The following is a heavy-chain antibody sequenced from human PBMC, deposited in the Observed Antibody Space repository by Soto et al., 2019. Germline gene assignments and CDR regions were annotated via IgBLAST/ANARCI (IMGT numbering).Heavy chain of an antibody. Sequence: QVQLQKWGAGLVKPSETLSLSCAVYGQSFSGHSWAWFRQPPGKGLEWIGEINESGSTYYNPSLKSRVPHSTDTSKNQFSSEASSVSAADTAAYFCARGSGIVALPGELEDVKYDYWGQGTLVNVSS. CDR3: ARGSGIVALPGELEDVKYDY. J-gene: IGHJ4*02. CDR1: GQSFSGHS. D-gene: IGHD1-1*01. V-gene: IGHV4-34*01. CDR2: INESGST.